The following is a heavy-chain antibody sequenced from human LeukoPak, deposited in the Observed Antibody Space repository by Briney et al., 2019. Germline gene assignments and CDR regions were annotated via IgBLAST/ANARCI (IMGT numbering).Heavy chain of an antibody. CDR3: ARGLGYYDILTGYHSDPQFDY. Sequence: EPSETLSLTCAVSGGSISSSNWWSWVRQPPGKGLEWIGEINHSGSTNYNPSLKSRVTISVDTSKNQFSLKLSSVTAADTAVYYCARGLGYYDILTGYHSDPQFDYWGQGTLVTVSS. D-gene: IGHD3-9*01. V-gene: IGHV4-4*02. CDR2: INHSGST. CDR1: GGSISSSNW. J-gene: IGHJ4*02.